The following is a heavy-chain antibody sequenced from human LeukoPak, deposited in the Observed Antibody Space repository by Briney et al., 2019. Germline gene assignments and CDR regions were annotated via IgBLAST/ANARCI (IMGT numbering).Heavy chain of an antibody. V-gene: IGHV1-24*01. D-gene: IGHD3-10*01. Sequence: ASVKVSCKVSGYTLTELSMHWVRQAPGKGLEWMGGFDPEDGETIYAQKFQGRVTMTEDISTDTAYMELSSLRSEDTAVYYCATEFITMVRGVIRDYWGQGTLVTVSS. J-gene: IGHJ4*02. CDR1: GYTLTELS. CDR2: FDPEDGET. CDR3: ATEFITMVRGVIRDY.